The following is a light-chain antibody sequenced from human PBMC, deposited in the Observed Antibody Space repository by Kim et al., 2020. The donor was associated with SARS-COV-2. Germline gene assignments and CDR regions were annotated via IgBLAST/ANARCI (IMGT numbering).Light chain of an antibody. Sequence: SSELTQDPAVSVALGQTVRITCQGDSLRSYYVTWYQQRPRQAPVLVIYGRNNRPSGIPGRFSGSTSGNTASLTISGAQAEDEADFYCQSRDSGGNVLFGGGTKLTVL. CDR3: QSRDSGGNVL. J-gene: IGLJ2*01. CDR2: GRN. V-gene: IGLV3-19*01. CDR1: SLRSYY.